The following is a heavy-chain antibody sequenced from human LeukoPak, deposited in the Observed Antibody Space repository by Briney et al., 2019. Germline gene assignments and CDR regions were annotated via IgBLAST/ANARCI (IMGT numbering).Heavy chain of an antibody. CDR3: AREVGYYDSSGYYYNWFDP. Sequence: ASVKVSCKASGYTFTSYYMHWVRQATGQGLEWMGWMNPNSGNTGYAQKFQGRVTMTRNTSISTAYMELSSLRSEDTAVYYCAREVGYYDSSGYYYNWFDPWGQGTLVTVSS. J-gene: IGHJ5*02. CDR1: GYTFTSYY. V-gene: IGHV1-8*02. D-gene: IGHD3-22*01. CDR2: MNPNSGNT.